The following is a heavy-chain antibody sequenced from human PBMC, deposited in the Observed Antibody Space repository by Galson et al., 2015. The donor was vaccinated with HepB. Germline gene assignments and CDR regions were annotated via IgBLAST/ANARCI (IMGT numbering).Heavy chain of an antibody. CDR2: IRYDGSNK. Sequence: SLRLSCAASGFTFSSYGMHWVRQAPGKGLEWVAFIRYDGSNKYYADSVKGRFTISRDNSKNTLYLQMNSLRAEDTAVYYCAAVWRGSSSWYGIDPWGQGTLVTVSS. D-gene: IGHD6-13*01. V-gene: IGHV3-30*02. J-gene: IGHJ5*02. CDR3: AAVWRGSSSWYGIDP. CDR1: GFTFSSYG.